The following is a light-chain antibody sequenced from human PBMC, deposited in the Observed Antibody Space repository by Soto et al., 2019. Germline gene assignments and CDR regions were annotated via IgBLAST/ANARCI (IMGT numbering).Light chain of an antibody. CDR3: CSYAGSFSVI. CDR1: HSDVGSYNL. Sequence: QSALTQPASVSGSPGQSITIACTGTHSDVGSYNLVSWYQQHPGKAPKLIIYEDSKRPSGVSNRFSGIKSGYTASLTISGLEAEDEADYYCCSYAGSFSVIFGGGTTLTVL. J-gene: IGLJ2*01. V-gene: IGLV2-23*01. CDR2: EDS.